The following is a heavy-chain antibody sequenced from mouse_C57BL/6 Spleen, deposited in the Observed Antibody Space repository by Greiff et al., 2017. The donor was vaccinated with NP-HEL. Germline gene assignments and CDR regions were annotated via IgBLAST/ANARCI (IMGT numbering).Heavy chain of an antibody. D-gene: IGHD2-14*01. CDR2: ISSGGSYT. J-gene: IGHJ2*01. CDR3: ARDGVPPPTPFDY. Sequence: EVKLQESGGDLVKPGGSLKLSCAASGFTFSSYGMSWVRQTPDKRLEWVATISSGGSYTYYPDSVKGRFTISRDNAKNTLYLQMSSLKSEDTAMYYCARDGVPPPTPFDYWGQGTTLTVSS. CDR1: GFTFSSYG. V-gene: IGHV5-6*01.